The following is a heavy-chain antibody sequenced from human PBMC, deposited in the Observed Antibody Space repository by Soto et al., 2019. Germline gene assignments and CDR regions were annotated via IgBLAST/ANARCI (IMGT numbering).Heavy chain of an antibody. CDR2: ISGSGGST. Sequence: EVQLLESGGGLVQPGGSLRLSCAASGFTFSSYAMNWVRQAPGKGLEWVSVISGSGGSTYYADSVKGRFTISRDNSKNTLYLQMNSLIAEDTAVYYCAKRTYGSEFDYWGQGTLVTVSS. D-gene: IGHD3-10*01. CDR3: AKRTYGSEFDY. J-gene: IGHJ4*02. CDR1: GFTFSSYA. V-gene: IGHV3-23*01.